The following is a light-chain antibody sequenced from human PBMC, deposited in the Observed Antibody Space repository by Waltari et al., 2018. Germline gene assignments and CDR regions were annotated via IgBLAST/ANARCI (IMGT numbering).Light chain of an antibody. CDR1: SSDIGAYHL. V-gene: IGLV2-14*01. Sequence: QSALTQPASVFGSPGQSITITCSGSSSDIGAYHLVSWYQQHPGKAPKLMTYDVSKRPSGVSDRFSGSKSGNTASLTISGLQAEDEADYYCASYIGRNIRVFGTGTMVTVL. J-gene: IGLJ1*01. CDR3: ASYIGRNIRV. CDR2: DVS.